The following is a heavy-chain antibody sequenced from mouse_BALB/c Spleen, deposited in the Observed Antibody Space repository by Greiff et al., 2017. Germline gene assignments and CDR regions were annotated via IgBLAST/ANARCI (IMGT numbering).Heavy chain of an antibody. Sequence: QVQLQQPGAELVRPGASVKLSCKASGYTFTSYWINWVKQRPGQGLEWIGNIYPSDSYTNYNQKFKSKATLTVDKSSSTAYMQLSSLTSEDSAVYYCTRARRFAYWGQGTLVTVSA. CDR1: GYTFTSYW. J-gene: IGHJ3*01. CDR2: IYPSDSYT. CDR3: TRARRFAY. V-gene: IGHV1-69*02.